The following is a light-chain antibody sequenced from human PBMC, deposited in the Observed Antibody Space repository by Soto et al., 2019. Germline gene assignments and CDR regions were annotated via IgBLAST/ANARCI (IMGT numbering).Light chain of an antibody. J-gene: IGLJ3*02. V-gene: IGLV2-14*01. CDR3: SSYTTSTTRV. Sequence: QPASVSGSPGQSITISCTGTSSDIGVYDFVSWYQQHPGRAPKLLIYDVTNRPSGISDRFSGSKSGNTASLTISGLQPEDEADYYCSSYTTSTTRVFGGGTQLTVL. CDR1: SSDIGVYDF. CDR2: DVT.